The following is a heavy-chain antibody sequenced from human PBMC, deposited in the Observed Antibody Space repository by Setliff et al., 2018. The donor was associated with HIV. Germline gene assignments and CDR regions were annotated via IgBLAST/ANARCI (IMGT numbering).Heavy chain of an antibody. CDR2: INTNTGYP. D-gene: IGHD1-1*01. Sequence: GSVKVSCKASGSNFTNYGINWVRQDPGQGLEWMGWINTNTGYPTYAQAFRGRFVFSLDTSVSTAYLEISSLEAEDTAVYFCARVRTSYNFWVGDVFDPWGQGTLVTVSS. CDR3: ARVRTSYNFWVGDVFDP. J-gene: IGHJ5*02. V-gene: IGHV7-4-1*02. CDR1: GSNFTNYG.